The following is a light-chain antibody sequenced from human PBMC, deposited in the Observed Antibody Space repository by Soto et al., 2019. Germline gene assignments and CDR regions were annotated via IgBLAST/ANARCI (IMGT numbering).Light chain of an antibody. CDR1: SDINVGSYN. CDR2: YYSDSDK. CDR3: MIWSSNACV. V-gene: IGLV5-37*01. Sequence: QPVLTQPPASSASPGESARLTCTLPSDINVGSYNIYWYQQKPGSTPRYLLYYYSDSDKGQGSGVPSRFSGSKDASANTGILLISGLQSEDEADYYCMIWSSNACVFGGGTKLTVL. J-gene: IGLJ3*02.